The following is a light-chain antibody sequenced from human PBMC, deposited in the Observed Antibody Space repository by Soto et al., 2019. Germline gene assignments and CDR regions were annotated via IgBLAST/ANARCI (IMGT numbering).Light chain of an antibody. Sequence: DIQMTQSPTSVSASVGDKVTITCRASQGVSSWLAWYQRKPGKAPNLLMYASSNLHFGVPSRFSGSGSGTDFTLTISSLQPEDFATYYCQQTHSFPLTFGPGTKVDIK. V-gene: IGKV1-12*01. CDR2: ASS. J-gene: IGKJ3*01. CDR3: QQTHSFPLT. CDR1: QGVSSW.